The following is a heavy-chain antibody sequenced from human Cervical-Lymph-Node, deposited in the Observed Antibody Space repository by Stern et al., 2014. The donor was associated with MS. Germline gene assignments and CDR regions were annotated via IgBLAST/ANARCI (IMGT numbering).Heavy chain of an antibody. CDR2: INPSDRST. D-gene: IGHD5-18*01. V-gene: IGHV1-46*03. Sequence: VQLEESGAEVKKPGASVKVSCQASGYTFISYYVHWVRQAPGQGLEWMGVINPSDRSTTYAHNFQGRISLTSDTSATTLYMELSSLTSEDTAVYFCASDTAMVTLADFYGMDIWGRGTTVTVFS. CDR1: GYTFISYY. CDR3: ASDTAMVTLADFYGMDI. J-gene: IGHJ6*02.